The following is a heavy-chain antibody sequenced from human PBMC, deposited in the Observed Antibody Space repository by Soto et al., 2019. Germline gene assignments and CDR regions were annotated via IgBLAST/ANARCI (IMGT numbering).Heavy chain of an antibody. CDR1: GFTFSSYW. CDR3: ARIAASGRGWDV. V-gene: IGHV3-7*01. Sequence: EVQLVESGGVLVQPGGSLRLSCVDAGFTFSSYWMSWVRQAPVKGLGWVGNIKQDGSEENYVDSVKGRFTISRDNAKNSMYLQMNSLRAEDTAVYYCARIAASGRGWDVWGQGTTVVVSS. J-gene: IGHJ6*02. D-gene: IGHD6-13*01. CDR2: IKQDGSEE.